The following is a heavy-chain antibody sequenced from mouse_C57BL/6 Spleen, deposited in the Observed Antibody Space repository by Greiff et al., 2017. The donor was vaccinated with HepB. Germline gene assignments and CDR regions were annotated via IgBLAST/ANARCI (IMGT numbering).Heavy chain of an antibody. V-gene: IGHV3-1*01. Sequence: DVQLQESGPGMVKPSQSLSLTCTVTGYSITSGYDWHWIRHFPGNKLEWMGYISYSGSTNYNPSLKSRISITHDTSKNHFFLKLNSVTTEDTATYYCARSELGQDYFDYWGQGTTLTVSS. CDR2: ISYSGST. CDR1: GYSITSGYD. D-gene: IGHD4-1*01. CDR3: ARSELGQDYFDY. J-gene: IGHJ2*01.